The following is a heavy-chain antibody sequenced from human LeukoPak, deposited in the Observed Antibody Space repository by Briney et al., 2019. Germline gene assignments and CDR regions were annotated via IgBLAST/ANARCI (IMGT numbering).Heavy chain of an antibody. CDR2: IYYSGST. J-gene: IGHJ4*02. V-gene: IGHV4-59*01. CDR1: GGSISSYF. D-gene: IGHD2-15*01. Sequence: SETLSLTCTVSGGSISSYFWSWIRQPPGKGLEWIGYIYYSGSTNYNPSLKSRVTISVDTSKNQFSLKLSSVTAADTAVYYCARDYCSGGSCYFDYSGQGTLVTVSS. CDR3: ARDYCSGGSCYFDY.